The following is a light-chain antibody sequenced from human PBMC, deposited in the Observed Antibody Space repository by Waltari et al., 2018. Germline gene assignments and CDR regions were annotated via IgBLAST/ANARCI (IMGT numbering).Light chain of an antibody. V-gene: IGKV1-12*01. CDR2: DAS. CDR3: QQVNSFPRT. CDR1: QDISSR. Sequence: DIQMTQSPSSVSASVGDRVTLTCRASQDISSRLAWYQQKPGKAPKLLIYDASSLHSGVPSRFSGSGSGTDFTLTIRSLQPEDFATYYCQQVNSFPRTFGQGTKVEVK. J-gene: IGKJ1*01.